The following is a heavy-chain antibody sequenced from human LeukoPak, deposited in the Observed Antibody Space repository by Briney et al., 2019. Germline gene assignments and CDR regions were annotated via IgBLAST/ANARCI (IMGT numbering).Heavy chain of an antibody. CDR1: GGSINGNDYY. Sequence: SETLSLTCTVSGGSINGNDYYWGWIRQPPGKGLEWIGSIYYSGSTYYNLSLKSRVTISVDTSKNQFFLRLSSVTAADTAMYYCARTNYYFYYMDVWGRGTTVTVSS. V-gene: IGHV4-39*01. CDR3: ARTNYYFYYMDV. J-gene: IGHJ6*03. CDR2: IYYSGST. D-gene: IGHD2-8*01.